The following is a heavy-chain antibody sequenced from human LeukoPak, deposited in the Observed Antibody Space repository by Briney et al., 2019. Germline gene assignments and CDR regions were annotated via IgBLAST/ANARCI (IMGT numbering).Heavy chain of an antibody. CDR1: GGSISSGGYY. V-gene: IGHV4-30-2*01. CDR2: IYHSGSI. Sequence: SETLSLTCTVSGGSISSGGYYWSWIRQPPGKGLEWIGYIYHSGSIYYNPSLKSRVTISVDRSKNQFSLKLSSVTAADTAVYYCASFTEATRNMDVWGKGTTVTVSS. CDR3: ASFTEATRNMDV. J-gene: IGHJ6*04. D-gene: IGHD1-14*01.